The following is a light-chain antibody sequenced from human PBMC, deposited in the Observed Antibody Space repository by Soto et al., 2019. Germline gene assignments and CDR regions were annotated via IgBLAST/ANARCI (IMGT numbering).Light chain of an antibody. Sequence: QSVLAQPPSASGSPGQSVTISCTGTSSDIGGYNYISWYQQHPGKAHKLMIYEVTKRPSGVPDRFSASKSGNTASLTVSGLQAEDEAAYYCASYAVSNVIFGGGTKLTVL. V-gene: IGLV2-8*01. CDR3: ASYAVSNVI. J-gene: IGLJ2*01. CDR1: SSDIGGYNY. CDR2: EVT.